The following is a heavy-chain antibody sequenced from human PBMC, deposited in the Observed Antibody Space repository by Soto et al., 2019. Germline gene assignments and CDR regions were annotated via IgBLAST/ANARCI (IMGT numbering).Heavy chain of an antibody. J-gene: IGHJ6*02. CDR2: INPNSGGT. D-gene: IGHD3-16*01. V-gene: IGHV1-2*04. CDR3: GRSKQSGGEYYYYGMDV. CDR1: GYTFTGYY. Sequence: GASVKVSCKASGYTFTGYYMHWVRQAPGQGLEWMGWINPNSGGTNYAQKFQGWVTMTRDTSISTAYMELSRLRSDDTAVYYCGRSKQSGGEYYYYGMDVWGQGTTVTVSS.